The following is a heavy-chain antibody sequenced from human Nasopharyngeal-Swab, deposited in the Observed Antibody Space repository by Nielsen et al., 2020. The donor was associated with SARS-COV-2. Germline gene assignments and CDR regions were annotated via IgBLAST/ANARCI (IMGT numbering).Heavy chain of an antibody. D-gene: IGHD2-21*01. J-gene: IGHJ6*02. CDR2: ISWNSGSI. Sequence: SLKISCAASGFTFSSYEMNWVRQAPGKGLEWVSGISWNSGSIGYADSVKGRFTISRDNAKNSLYLQMNSLRAEDTALYYCAKDITSGDTMATHYYYGMDVWGQGTTVTVSS. CDR3: AKDITSGDTMATHYYYGMDV. V-gene: IGHV3-9*01. CDR1: GFTFSSYE.